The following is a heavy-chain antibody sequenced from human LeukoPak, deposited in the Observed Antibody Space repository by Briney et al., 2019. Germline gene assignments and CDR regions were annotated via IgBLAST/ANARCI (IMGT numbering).Heavy chain of an antibody. D-gene: IGHD3-10*01. CDR3: ATDPHYGSGSYLFDP. V-gene: IGHV1-24*01. J-gene: IGHJ5*02. Sequence: ASVKVSCKVSGYTLIELSMHWVRQAPGKGLEWMGGFDPEDGETIYAQKFQGRVTMTEDTSTDTAYMELSSLRSEGTAVYYCATDPHYGSGSYLFDPWGQGTLVTVSS. CDR1: GYTLIELS. CDR2: FDPEDGET.